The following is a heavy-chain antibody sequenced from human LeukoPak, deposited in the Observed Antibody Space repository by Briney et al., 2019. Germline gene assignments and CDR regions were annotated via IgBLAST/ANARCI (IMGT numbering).Heavy chain of an antibody. CDR2: IIPIFGTA. J-gene: IGHJ3*02. D-gene: IGHD4-23*01. Sequence: SSVKVSCKASGGIFSSYAISWVRQAPGQGLEWMGGIIPIFGTANYAQKFQGRVTITADESTSTAYMELSSLRSEDTAVYYCARETTVVTPFAFDIWGQGTMVTVSS. CDR1: GGIFSSYA. V-gene: IGHV1-69*01. CDR3: ARETTVVTPFAFDI.